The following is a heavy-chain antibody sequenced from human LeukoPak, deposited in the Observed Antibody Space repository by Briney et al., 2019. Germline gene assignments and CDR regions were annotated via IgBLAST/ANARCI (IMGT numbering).Heavy chain of an antibody. V-gene: IGHV1-18*01. D-gene: IGHD2-15*01. CDR2: ISAYNGNT. CDR1: GYTFTSYG. CDR3: ARDADIVVVVAAPFDP. Sequence: ASVKVSCKASGYTFTSYGISWVRQAPGQGLEWTGWISAYNGNTNYAQKLQGRVTMTTDTSTSTAYMELRSLRSDDTAVYYCARDADIVVVVAAPFDPWGQGTLVTVSS. J-gene: IGHJ5*02.